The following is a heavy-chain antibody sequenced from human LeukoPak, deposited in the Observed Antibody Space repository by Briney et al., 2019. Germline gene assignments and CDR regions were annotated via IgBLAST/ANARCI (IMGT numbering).Heavy chain of an antibody. CDR3: ARGDCSSTSCSADY. V-gene: IGHV3-30*04. J-gene: IGHJ4*02. Sequence: GGSLRLSCAASGFTFSSYAMHWVRQAPGKGLEWVAVISYDGSNKYYADSVKGRFTISRDSSKNTLYLQMNSLRAEDTAVYYCARGDCSSTSCSADYWGQGTLVTVSP. D-gene: IGHD2-2*01. CDR2: ISYDGSNK. CDR1: GFTFSSYA.